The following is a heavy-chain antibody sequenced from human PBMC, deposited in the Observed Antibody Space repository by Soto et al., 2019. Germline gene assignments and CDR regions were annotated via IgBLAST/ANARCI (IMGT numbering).Heavy chain of an antibody. D-gene: IGHD3-3*02. V-gene: IGHV4-39*01. CDR2: MFYGVST. CDR3: ERLRSRHLVDY. CDR1: GSSINSSGYY. J-gene: IGHJ4*02. Sequence: SETLSLTCTVSGSSINSSGYYWGWIRQPPGKGLEWIGSMFYGVSTYYNPSLKSRVTVSVHTSKNQFSLNLRSVTAADTAVYYWERLRSRHLVDYWGQGTLVTVSS.